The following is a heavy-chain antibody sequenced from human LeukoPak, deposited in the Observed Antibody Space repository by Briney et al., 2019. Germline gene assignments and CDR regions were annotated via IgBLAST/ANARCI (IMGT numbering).Heavy chain of an antibody. J-gene: IGHJ2*01. CDR1: GGSISSYY. Sequence: PSETLSLTCTVSGGSISSYYWSWIRQPPGKGLEWIGYIYYSGSTNYNPSLTSRVTISVDTSKNQFSLKLSSVTAADTAVYYCARKPAGGNSDWYFDLWGRGTLVTVSS. D-gene: IGHD4-23*01. CDR2: IYYSGST. V-gene: IGHV4-59*01. CDR3: ARKPAGGNSDWYFDL.